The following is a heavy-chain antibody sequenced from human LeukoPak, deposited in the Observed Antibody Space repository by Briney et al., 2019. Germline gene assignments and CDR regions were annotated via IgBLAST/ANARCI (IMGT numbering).Heavy chain of an antibody. J-gene: IGHJ4*02. CDR2: IIPIFGTA. D-gene: IGHD3-9*01. CDR3: AREYYDILTGYHRTGFDY. CDR1: GYTFTCYY. Sequence: SVKVSCKASGYTFTCYYMHWVRQAPGQGLEWMGGIIPIFGTANYAQKFQGRVTITADESTSTAYMELSSLRSEDTAVYYCAREYYDILTGYHRTGFDYWGQGTLVTVSS. V-gene: IGHV1-69*13.